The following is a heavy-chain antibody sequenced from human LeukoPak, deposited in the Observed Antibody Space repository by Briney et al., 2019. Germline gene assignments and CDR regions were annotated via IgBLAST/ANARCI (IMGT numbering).Heavy chain of an antibody. J-gene: IGHJ4*02. CDR1: GFTFSSYS. V-gene: IGHV3-21*01. D-gene: IGHD3-10*01. Sequence: PGGSLRLSCAASGFTFSSYSMNWVRQAPGKGLEWVSSISSSSSYIYYADSVKGRFTISRDNAKNSLYLQMNSLRAEDTAVYYCAREAMVRGAYYFDYSGEGTLVTVPS. CDR3: AREAMVRGAYYFDY. CDR2: ISSSSSYI.